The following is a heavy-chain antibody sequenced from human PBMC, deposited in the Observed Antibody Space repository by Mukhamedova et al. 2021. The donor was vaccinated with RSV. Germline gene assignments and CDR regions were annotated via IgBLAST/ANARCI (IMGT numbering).Heavy chain of an antibody. Sequence: SYISSSSSYTNYADSVKGRFTISRDNAKNSLYLQMNSLRAEDTAVYYCARIEYYYDSSGYLGWFDPWGQGTLVTVSS. D-gene: IGHD3-22*01. V-gene: IGHV3-11*06. J-gene: IGHJ5*02. CDR2: ISSSSSYT. CDR3: ARIEYYYDSSGYLGWFDP.